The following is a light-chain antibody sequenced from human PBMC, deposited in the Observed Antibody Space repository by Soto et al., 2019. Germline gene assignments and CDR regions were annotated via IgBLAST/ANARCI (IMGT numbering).Light chain of an antibody. CDR2: WAS. CDR3: QQYYSSLT. J-gene: IGKJ3*01. Sequence: DIVMTQSPDSLAVSLGERATINCKSSQSVLYSSNNKNYLAWYQQKPGQPPKLLIYWASTRESGVPDRFSGSGSGTDFTLTISILQAEDVAVYYCQQYYSSLTFGPGTKVDIK. CDR1: QSVLYSSNNKNY. V-gene: IGKV4-1*01.